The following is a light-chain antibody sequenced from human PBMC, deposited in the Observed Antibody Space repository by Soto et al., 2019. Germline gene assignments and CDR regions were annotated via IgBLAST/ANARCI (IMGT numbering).Light chain of an antibody. CDR1: SSDVGDYHY. V-gene: IGLV2-14*01. Sequence: QSVLTQPASVSGSPGQSITISCTGTSSDVGDYHYVSWYQQHPGKAPKLIIYGVSNRPSGISNRFSGSKSGNTASLTISGLQAEAEADYYCSSYTSTNTLVFGGGTKLTVL. CDR3: SSYTSTNTLV. J-gene: IGLJ2*01. CDR2: GVS.